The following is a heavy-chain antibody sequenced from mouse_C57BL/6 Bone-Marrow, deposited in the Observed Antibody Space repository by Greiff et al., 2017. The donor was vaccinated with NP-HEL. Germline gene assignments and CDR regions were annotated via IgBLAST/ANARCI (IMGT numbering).Heavy chain of an antibody. CDR2: IWSGGST. Sequence: VKVVESGPGLVQPSQSLSITCTVSGFSLTSYGVHWVRQSPGKGLEWLGVIWSGGSTDYNAAFISRLSISKDNSKSQVFFKMNSLQADDTAIYYCAIPYGSPYAMDYWGQGTSVTVSS. CDR3: AIPYGSPYAMDY. CDR1: GFSLTSYG. D-gene: IGHD1-1*01. V-gene: IGHV2-2*01. J-gene: IGHJ4*01.